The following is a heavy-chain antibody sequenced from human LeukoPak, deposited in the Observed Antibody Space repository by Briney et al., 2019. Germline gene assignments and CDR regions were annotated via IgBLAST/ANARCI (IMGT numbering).Heavy chain of an antibody. D-gene: IGHD3-3*01. CDR1: GFTFSNHA. Sequence: GGSLRLSCVTSGFTFSNHAMHWVRQGPGKGLEWVAVISDDGSSKFYADSVKGRFTIFRDNSKNTLFLQINSLRPEDTAVYYCARDLYAPIFGVVIMGYYYYGMDVWGQGTTVTVSS. J-gene: IGHJ6*02. CDR3: ARDLYAPIFGVVIMGYYYYGMDV. V-gene: IGHV3-30*04. CDR2: ISDDGSSK.